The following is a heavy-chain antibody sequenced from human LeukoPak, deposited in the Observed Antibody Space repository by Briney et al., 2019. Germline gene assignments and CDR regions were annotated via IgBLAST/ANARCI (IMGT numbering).Heavy chain of an antibody. V-gene: IGHV3-74*01. CDR2: IDGDGCST. CDR1: GFTFSSYW. D-gene: IGHD4-17*01. CDR3: GGDQRVNDYGTNDLGSYVMDV. Sequence: GGSLRLSCAASGFTFSSYWMQWVRQAPGKGLVWVSRIDGDGCSTNYAASVKGRFTISRDIAKNSLYLQMNSLGAEDTAVYYCGGDQRVNDYGTNDLGSYVMDVWGQGTTLSLPS. J-gene: IGHJ6*02.